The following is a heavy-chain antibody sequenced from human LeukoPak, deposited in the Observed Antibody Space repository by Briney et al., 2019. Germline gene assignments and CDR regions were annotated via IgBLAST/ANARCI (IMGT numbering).Heavy chain of an antibody. V-gene: IGHV3-23*01. Sequence: GGSLRLSRAASGFTFSSYAMSWVRQAPGKGLEWVSAISGSGGSTYYADSVKGRFTISRDNSKNTLYLQMNSLRAEDTAVYYCAKDRDSSGWYGWYFDLWGRGTLVTVSS. CDR1: GFTFSSYA. J-gene: IGHJ2*01. D-gene: IGHD6-19*01. CDR2: ISGSGGST. CDR3: AKDRDSSGWYGWYFDL.